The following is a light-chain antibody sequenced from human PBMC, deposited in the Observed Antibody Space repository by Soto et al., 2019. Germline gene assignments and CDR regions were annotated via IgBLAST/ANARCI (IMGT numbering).Light chain of an antibody. V-gene: IGLV1-40*01. CDR1: SSNIGAGYD. J-gene: IGLJ2*01. Sequence: QSVLTQPPSVSGAPGQRVTISCTGSSSNIGAGYDVHWYQQLPGTAPKLLIYGNSNRPSGVPDRFSGSKSGTSASLAITGLQAEDAADYYCQSYDRSLSGVVFGGGTPLTVL. CDR3: QSYDRSLSGVV. CDR2: GNS.